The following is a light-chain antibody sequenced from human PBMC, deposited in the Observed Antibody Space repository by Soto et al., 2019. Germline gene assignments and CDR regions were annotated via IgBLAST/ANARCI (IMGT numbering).Light chain of an antibody. Sequence: QSALTQPASVSGSPGQSITISCTGTSSDFGGYNYVSWYQQHPGKAPKLMIYEVSNRPSGVSNRFSGSKSGNTASLTISGIQAEDEADESCSSYTSSSTPDVFGTGTKLTVL. CDR1: SSDFGGYNY. CDR2: EVS. J-gene: IGLJ1*01. CDR3: SSYTSSSTPDV. V-gene: IGLV2-14*01.